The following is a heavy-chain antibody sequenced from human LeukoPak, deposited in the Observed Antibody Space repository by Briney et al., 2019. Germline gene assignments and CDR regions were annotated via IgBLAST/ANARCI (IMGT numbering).Heavy chain of an antibody. Sequence: GGSLRLSCAASGFTISSYSMNWVRQAPGKGLEWVSYISSSSSTIYYADSVKGRFTISRDNAKNSLYLQMNSLRDEDTAVYYCANRLWFGLNYWGQGTLVTVSS. CDR1: GFTISSYS. V-gene: IGHV3-48*02. CDR2: ISSSSSTI. CDR3: ANRLWFGLNY. D-gene: IGHD3-10*01. J-gene: IGHJ4*02.